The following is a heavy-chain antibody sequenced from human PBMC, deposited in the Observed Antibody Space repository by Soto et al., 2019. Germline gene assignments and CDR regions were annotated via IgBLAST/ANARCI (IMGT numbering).Heavy chain of an antibody. J-gene: IGHJ4*02. CDR1: GFTLSSYG. V-gene: IGHV3-33*01. CDR2: IWFDGMTK. CDR3: ARDRYSGDSIFDN. Sequence: QVQLVESGGGVVQPGRSLRVSCAVSGFTLSSYGMHWVRQAPGTGREWVAVIWFDGMTKFYADSVTGRFTISRDTSTNTVYLQMDSLRVEDTAMYYCARDRYSGDSIFDNWGQGTLVTVSS. D-gene: IGHD2-21*02.